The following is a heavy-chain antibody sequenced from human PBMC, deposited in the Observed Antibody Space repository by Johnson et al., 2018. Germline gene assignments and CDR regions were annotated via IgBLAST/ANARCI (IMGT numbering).Heavy chain of an antibody. CDR3: ARPKYYYYYMDV. Sequence: VQLVQSGGGLVQPGRSXRLSCTTSGFTFGDFALSWFRQAPGKGLDWVGFIRSKAYGGTTEYAASVKGRFPISRDNAKNSLYLQMNSLRAEDTAVYYCARPKYYYYYMDVWGKGTTVTVSS. V-gene: IGHV3-49*03. CDR2: IRSKAYGGTT. J-gene: IGHJ6*03. CDR1: GFTFGDFA.